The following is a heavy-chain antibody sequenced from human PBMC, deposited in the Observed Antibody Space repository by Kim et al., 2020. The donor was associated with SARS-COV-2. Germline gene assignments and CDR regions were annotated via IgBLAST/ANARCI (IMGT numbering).Heavy chain of an antibody. CDR2: ISYDGSNK. CDR3: ARGNYDFWSGYYTEVVAGHDY. V-gene: IGHV3-30-3*01. J-gene: IGHJ4*02. CDR1: GFTFSSYA. D-gene: IGHD3-3*01. Sequence: GGSLRLSCAASGFTFSSYAMHWVRQAPGKGLEWVAVISYDGSNKYYADSVKGRFTISRDNSKNTLYLQMNSLRAEDTAVYYCARGNYDFWSGYYTEVVAGHDYWGQGTLVTVSS.